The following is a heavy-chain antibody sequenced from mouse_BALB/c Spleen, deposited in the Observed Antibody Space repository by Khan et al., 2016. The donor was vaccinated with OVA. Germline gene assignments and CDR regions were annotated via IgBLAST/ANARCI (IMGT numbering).Heavy chain of an antibody. D-gene: IGHD2-1*01. CDR2: IYPPSDNS. V-gene: IGHV14-3*02. CDR1: GFTIKDTY. J-gene: IGHJ3*01. CDR3: ATRYGNLFAF. Sequence: VQLQQSGAELVKPGASVKLSCSASGFTIKDTYIHWMKQRPEQGLEWIGGIYPPSDNSKYGPKFQAKATFTADTSSNTAFLQLSRLPSEDTAVYYCATRYGNLFAFWGQGTMVSVSA.